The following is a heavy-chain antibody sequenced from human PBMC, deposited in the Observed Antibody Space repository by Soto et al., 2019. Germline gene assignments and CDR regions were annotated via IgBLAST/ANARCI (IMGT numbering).Heavy chain of an antibody. CDR3: ARDSRTSSTGTEMGYYGMDG. D-gene: IGHD1-7*01. V-gene: IGHV1-69*01. J-gene: IGHJ6*02. CDR1: RGAFNMYA. CDR2: IIPMFNTT. Sequence: VQLVQSGAEVKKPGSSVKVSCKASRGAFNMYAIAWVRQAPGQGLEWVGGIIPMFNTTKYAQKFQGRVTIIADASMSTVYMELSSLRSEDMAAYYCARDSRTSSTGTEMGYYGMDGWGQGTTVTVSS.